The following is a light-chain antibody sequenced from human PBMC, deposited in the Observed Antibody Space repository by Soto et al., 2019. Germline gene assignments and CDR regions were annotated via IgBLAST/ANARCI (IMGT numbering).Light chain of an antibody. Sequence: EIVLTQSPATLSLSPGERATLSCRASQSVGNNLAWYQQKPGQAPGLLIYEASTRATGIPARFSGSGSGTDFTLTISSLEPEDFAAYYCQQHANWPLTFGGGTKVEIK. CDR1: QSVGNN. CDR3: QQHANWPLT. V-gene: IGKV3-11*01. CDR2: EAS. J-gene: IGKJ4*01.